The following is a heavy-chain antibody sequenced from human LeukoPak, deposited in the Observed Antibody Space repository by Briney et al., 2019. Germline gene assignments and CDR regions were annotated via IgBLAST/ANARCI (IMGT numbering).Heavy chain of an antibody. CDR3: ARDRRDGYNFNWFDP. CDR2: INPSGGST. CDR1: GYTFTSYY. J-gene: IGHJ5*02. Sequence: ASVKVSCKASGYTFTSYYMHWVRQAPGQGLEWMGIINPSGGSTSYAQKFQGRVTMTRDTSTSTVYMELSSLRSEDTAVYYYARDRRDGYNFNWFDPWGQGTLVTVSS. V-gene: IGHV1-46*01. D-gene: IGHD5-24*01.